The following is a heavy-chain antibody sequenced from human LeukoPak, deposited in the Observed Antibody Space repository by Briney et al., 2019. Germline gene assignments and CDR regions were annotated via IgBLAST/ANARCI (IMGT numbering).Heavy chain of an antibody. CDR1: GYTFAGYY. CDR2: INPNSGGT. V-gene: IGHV1-2*02. D-gene: IGHD6-13*01. CDR3: ARASIAAAGTPGGYYYYYYMDV. J-gene: IGHJ6*03. Sequence: GASVKVSCKASGYTFAGYYMHWVRQAPGQGLEWMGWINPNSGGTNYAQKLQGRVTMTTDTSTSTAYMELRSLRSDDTAVYYCARASIAAAGTPGGYYYYYYMDVWGKGTTVTVSS.